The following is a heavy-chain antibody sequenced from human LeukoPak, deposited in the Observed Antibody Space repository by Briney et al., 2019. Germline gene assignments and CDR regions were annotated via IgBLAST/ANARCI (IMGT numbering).Heavy chain of an antibody. V-gene: IGHV4-34*01. D-gene: IGHD3-22*01. CDR1: GGSFSGYY. J-gene: IGHJ4*02. CDR2: INHSGST. CDR3: ARQTYYYDSSGYYQAPPIDY. Sequence: PSETLPLTCAVYGGSFSGYYWSWIRQPPGKGLEWIGEINHSGSTNYNPSLKSRVTISVDTSKNQFSLKLSSVTAADTAVYYCARQTYYYDSSGYYQAPPIDYWGQGTLVTVSS.